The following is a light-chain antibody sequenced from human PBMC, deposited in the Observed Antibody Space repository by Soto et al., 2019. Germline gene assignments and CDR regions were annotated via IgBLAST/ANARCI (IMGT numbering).Light chain of an antibody. Sequence: EIVLTQSPATLSSFPGDRVTLSCRASQYINTRLAWYQHRPGQAPRLLIYQTSIRAAGIPARFSGSRSGAEFTLTISSLQSEDFAVYYCQHYVTWPLTFGGGTKVDIK. CDR1: QYINTR. CDR3: QHYVTWPLT. V-gene: IGKV3D-15*01. CDR2: QTS. J-gene: IGKJ4*01.